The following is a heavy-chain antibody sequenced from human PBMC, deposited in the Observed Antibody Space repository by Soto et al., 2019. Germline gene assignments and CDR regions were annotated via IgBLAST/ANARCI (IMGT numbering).Heavy chain of an antibody. V-gene: IGHV1-69*06. CDR3: ASPHPYYYDSSGYYLLAF. CDR1: GGTFSSYA. D-gene: IGHD3-22*01. Sequence: SVKVSCKASGGTFSSYAISWVRQAPGQGLEWMGGIIPIFGTANYAQKFQGRVTITADKSTSIAYMELSSLRSEDTAVYYCASPHPYYYDSSGYYLLAFWGQGTLVTVSS. CDR2: IIPIFGTA. J-gene: IGHJ4*02.